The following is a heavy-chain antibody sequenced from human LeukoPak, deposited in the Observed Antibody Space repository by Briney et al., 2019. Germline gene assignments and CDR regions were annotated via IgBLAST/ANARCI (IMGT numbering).Heavy chain of an antibody. CDR2: INHSGST. J-gene: IGHJ4*02. D-gene: IGHD6-19*01. Sequence: SETLSLTCAVYGGSFSGYYWSWIRQPPGKGLEWIGEINHSGSTNYNPSLKSRVTISVDTSKNQFSLKLSSVTAADTAVYYCARQWLSGFDYWGQGTLVTVSS. CDR3: ARQWLSGFDY. V-gene: IGHV4-34*01. CDR1: GGSFSGYY.